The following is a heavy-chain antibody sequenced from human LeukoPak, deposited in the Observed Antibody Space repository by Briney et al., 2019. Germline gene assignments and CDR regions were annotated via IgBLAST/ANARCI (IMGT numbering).Heavy chain of an antibody. CDR2: ISAYNGNT. CDR1: GYTFTSYD. CDR3: ARVNSSGRFDY. D-gene: IGHD3-22*01. V-gene: IGHV1-18*01. J-gene: IGHJ4*02. Sequence: ASVKVSCKASGYTFTSYDINWVRQATGQGLEWMGWISAYNGNTNYAQKLQGRVTMTTDTSTSTAYMELRSLRSDDTAVYYCARVNSSGRFDYWGQGTLVTVSS.